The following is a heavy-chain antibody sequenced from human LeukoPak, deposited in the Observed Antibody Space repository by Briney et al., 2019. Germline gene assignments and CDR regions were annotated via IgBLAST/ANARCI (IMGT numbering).Heavy chain of an antibody. J-gene: IGHJ4*02. V-gene: IGHV4-34*01. D-gene: IGHD3-9*01. Sequence: PSETLSLTCAVYGGSFSGYYWSWIRQPPGKGLEWIGEINHSGSTNYNPSLKSRVTISVDTSKNQFSLKLSSVTAADTAVYYCSRASGVRYFDRKYYFDYWGQGTLVTVSS. CDR3: SRASGVRYFDRKYYFDY. CDR2: INHSGST. CDR1: GGSFSGYY.